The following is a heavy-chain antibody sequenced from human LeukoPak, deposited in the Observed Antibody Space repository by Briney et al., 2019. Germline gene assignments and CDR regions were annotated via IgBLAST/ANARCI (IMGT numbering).Heavy chain of an antibody. Sequence: PGGSLRLSCAASGFTFSSYGMHWVRQAPGKGLEWVAVISYDGGNKYYADSVKGRFTISRDNSKNTLYLQMNSLRAEDTAVYYCAKDLTLLRVTVAQEWGQGTLVTVSS. D-gene: IGHD4-23*01. CDR2: ISYDGGNK. V-gene: IGHV3-30*18. CDR3: AKDLTLLRVTVAQE. J-gene: IGHJ4*02. CDR1: GFTFSSYG.